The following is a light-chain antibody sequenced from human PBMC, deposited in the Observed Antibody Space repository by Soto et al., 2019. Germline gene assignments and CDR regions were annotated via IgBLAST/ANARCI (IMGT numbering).Light chain of an antibody. Sequence: DIQMTQSPSSLSASVGDRVTMNCRASQGIYNFLAWYQQKPGKVPELLIYGASTLQSGVPSRFSGSGSGTDFTLTISNLQPEDVATYYCQKYSYTPWAFGQGTKVEIK. CDR3: QKYSYTPWA. CDR2: GAS. V-gene: IGKV1-27*01. CDR1: QGIYNF. J-gene: IGKJ1*01.